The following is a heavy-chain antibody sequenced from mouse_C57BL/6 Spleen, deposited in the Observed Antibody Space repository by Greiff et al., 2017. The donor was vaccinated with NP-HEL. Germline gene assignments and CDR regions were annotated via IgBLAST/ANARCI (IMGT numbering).Heavy chain of an antibody. V-gene: IGHV1-82*01. CDR2: IYPGDGDT. D-gene: IGHD4-1*01. J-gene: IGHJ4*01. CDR3: ARSYWDGDYYAMDY. Sequence: QVQLKESGPELVKPGASVKISCKASGYAFSSSWMNWVKQRPGKGLEWIGRIYPGDGDTNYNGKFKGKATLTADKSSCTAYMQLSSLTSEDVAVYFCARSYWDGDYYAMDYWGQGTSVTVSS. CDR1: GYAFSSSW.